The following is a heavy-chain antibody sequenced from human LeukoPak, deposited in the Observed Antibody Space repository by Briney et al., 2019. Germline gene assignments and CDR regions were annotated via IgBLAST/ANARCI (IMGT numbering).Heavy chain of an antibody. D-gene: IGHD6-6*01. CDR2: IIPIFGTT. CDR3: ARPKGCGSSFLIPTNTWFAA. V-gene: IGHV1-69*13. J-gene: IGHJ5*02. CDR1: GGTFSSYV. Sequence: SVKLSCKAFGGTFSSYVINCVRRAPGQALEWRGGIIPIFGTTNYTQKFQGRVTITADESTNTVYMELSSLRSEDTAVYYCARPKGCGSSFLIPTNTWFAAWGEGTLVSV.